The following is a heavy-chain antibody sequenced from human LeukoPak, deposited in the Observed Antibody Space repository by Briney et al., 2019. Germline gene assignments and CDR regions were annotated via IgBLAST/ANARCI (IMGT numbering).Heavy chain of an antibody. CDR1: GFIVSSNY. J-gene: IGHJ3*02. CDR2: VYVGGST. D-gene: IGHD2/OR15-2a*01. CDR3: ARDPKIEAFDI. Sequence: PGGSLRLSCAASGFIVSSNYMSWVRQAPGKGLEWVSVVYVGGSTYYADSVKGRFTISRDNSKNTLYLQMNSLRAQDTAVYYCARDPKIEAFDIWGQGTMVTVSS. V-gene: IGHV3-66*01.